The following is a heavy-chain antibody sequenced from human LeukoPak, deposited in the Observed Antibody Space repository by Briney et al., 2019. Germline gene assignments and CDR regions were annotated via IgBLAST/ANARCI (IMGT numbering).Heavy chain of an antibody. D-gene: IGHD2-21*02. J-gene: IGHJ5*02. CDR3: ARVGVTHNWFDP. Sequence: SETLSLTCTVSGGSISSSSYYWGWIRQPPGKGLEWIGSIYYSGSTYYNPSLKSRVTISVDTSKNQFSLKLSSVTAADTAVYYCARVGVTHNWFDPWGQGTLVTVSS. CDR1: GGSISSSSYY. V-gene: IGHV4-39*07. CDR2: IYYSGST.